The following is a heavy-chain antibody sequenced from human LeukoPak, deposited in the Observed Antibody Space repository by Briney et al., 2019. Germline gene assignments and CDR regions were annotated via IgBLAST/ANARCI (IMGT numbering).Heavy chain of an antibody. D-gene: IGHD3-10*01. J-gene: IGHJ6*03. CDR1: GYTFINYD. CDR3: AGLGGISYYMDV. CDR2: ISPYGGNT. V-gene: IGHV1-18*01. Sequence: GASVKVSCEASGYTFINYDITWVRQAPGQGLEWMGWISPYGGNTNYAQNLQGRVTMTADTSTSTAYMELRSLRSDDTAVYYCAGLGGISYYMDVWGKGTTVTVSS.